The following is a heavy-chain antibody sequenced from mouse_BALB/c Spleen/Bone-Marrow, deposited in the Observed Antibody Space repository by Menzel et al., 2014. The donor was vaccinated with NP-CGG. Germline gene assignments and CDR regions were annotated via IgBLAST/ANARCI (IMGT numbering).Heavy chain of an antibody. V-gene: IGHV1S82*01. Sequence: QVQLQQSGAELVRPGASVKPSCKASGYSFTSYWMNWVKQRPGQGLEWIGMIHLSDSESRLNQKFKDKATLTVDKSSSTAYMQLSSPTSEDAAVYYCTRYGLTPRDFAYWGQGTLVTVSP. CDR2: IHLSDSES. D-gene: IGHD3-3*01. CDR1: GYSFTSYW. CDR3: TRYGLTPRDFAY. J-gene: IGHJ3*01.